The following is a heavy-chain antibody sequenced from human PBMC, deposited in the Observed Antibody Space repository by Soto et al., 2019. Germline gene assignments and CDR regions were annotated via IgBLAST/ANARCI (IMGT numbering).Heavy chain of an antibody. J-gene: IGHJ4*02. CDR1: GYTFTSYA. Sequence: QVQLVQSGAEVKKPGASVKVSCKAYGYTFTSYAMHWVRQAPGQRLEWMGWINAGNGNTKYSQKFQGRVTITRDTSAITAYMELSSLRSEDTAVYYCAIGPGGPDGPGDYWGQGTLVTVSS. D-gene: IGHD2-15*01. CDR2: INAGNGNT. CDR3: AIGPGGPDGPGDY. V-gene: IGHV1-3*01.